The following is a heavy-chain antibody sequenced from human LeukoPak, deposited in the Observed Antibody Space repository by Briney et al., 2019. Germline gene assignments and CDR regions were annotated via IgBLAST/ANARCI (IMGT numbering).Heavy chain of an antibody. D-gene: IGHD3-10*01. V-gene: IGHV5-51*01. CDR1: GYSFTSYW. CDR3: ARRYGSGSYVRYFDY. CDR2: IYPGDSDT. J-gene: IGHJ4*02. Sequence: GESLKISCKGSGYSFTSYWIGWVRQMPGKGLEWMGIIYPGDSDTRYSPSFQGQVTISADKSISTAYLQWSSLKASDTAMYYCARRYGSGSYVRYFDYWGQGTLVTVSS.